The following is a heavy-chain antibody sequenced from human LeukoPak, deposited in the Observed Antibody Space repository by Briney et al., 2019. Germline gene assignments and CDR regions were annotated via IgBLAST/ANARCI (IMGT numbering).Heavy chain of an antibody. Sequence: GESLKISCKGSGFSFTSYWIGWVRQMPGKGLEWMGIIYPSDSDTTYSPSFQGQVTISADKSISTAYLQWSSLKASDAAIYYCARRELGILYYFDYWGQGTLVTVSS. V-gene: IGHV5-51*01. CDR2: IYPSDSDT. CDR3: ARRELGILYYFDY. D-gene: IGHD7-27*01. CDR1: GFSFTSYW. J-gene: IGHJ4*02.